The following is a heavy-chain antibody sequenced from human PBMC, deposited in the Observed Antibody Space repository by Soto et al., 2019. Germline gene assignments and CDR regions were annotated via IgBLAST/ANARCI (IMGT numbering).Heavy chain of an antibody. Sequence: GGSLRLSCAASGFTFSSYAMHWVRQAPGKGLEWVAVISYDGSNKYYADSVKGRFTISRDNSKNTLYLQMNSLRAEDTAVYYCARDKAYHDFPGGMDVWGQGTTVTVSS. J-gene: IGHJ6*02. V-gene: IGHV3-30-3*01. CDR3: ARDKAYHDFPGGMDV. D-gene: IGHD3-3*01. CDR1: GFTFSSYA. CDR2: ISYDGSNK.